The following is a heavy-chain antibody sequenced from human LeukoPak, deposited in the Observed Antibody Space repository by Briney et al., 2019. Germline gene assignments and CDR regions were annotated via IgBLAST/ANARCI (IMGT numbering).Heavy chain of an antibody. CDR3: ARGEYCGGDCYSNDY. J-gene: IGHJ4*02. CDR2: IYHSGST. CDR1: GYSISSGYY. D-gene: IGHD2-21*01. Sequence: SETLSLTCTVSGYSISSGYYWGWIRQPPGKGLEWIGSIYHSGSTYYNPSLKSRVTISVDTSKNQFSLKLSSVTAADTAVYYCARGEYCGGDCYSNDYWGQGTLVTVSS. V-gene: IGHV4-38-2*02.